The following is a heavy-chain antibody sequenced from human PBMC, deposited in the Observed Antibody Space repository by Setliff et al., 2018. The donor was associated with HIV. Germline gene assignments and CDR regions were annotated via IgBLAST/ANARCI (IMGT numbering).Heavy chain of an antibody. V-gene: IGHV3-33*01. CDR2: VWHDGSRE. D-gene: IGHD3-22*01. Sequence: GGSLRLSCAASGFDFSYFGIDWVRQAPGKGLEWVAVVWHDGSREYYADSVKGRFTVSRDNSKNMVYLQMNSLRVEDTAVYYCARDADTSSHYSYYDYWGQGTLVTVSS. CDR3: ARDADTSSHYSYYDY. CDR1: GFDFSYFG. J-gene: IGHJ4*02.